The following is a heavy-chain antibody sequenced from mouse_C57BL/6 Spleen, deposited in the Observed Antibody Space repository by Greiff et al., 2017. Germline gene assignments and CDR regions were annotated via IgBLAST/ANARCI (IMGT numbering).Heavy chain of an antibody. D-gene: IGHD2-4*01. CDR2: ISSGGSYT. CDR3: ARPFYYDYDGFAY. CDR1: GFTFSSYG. V-gene: IGHV5-6*01. Sequence: EVHLVESGGDLVKPGGSLKLSCAASGFTFSSYGMSWVRQTPDKRLEWVATISSGGSYTYYPDSVKGRITISRDNAKNTLYLQMSILKSEDTAMYYCARPFYYDYDGFAYWGQGTLVTVSA. J-gene: IGHJ3*01.